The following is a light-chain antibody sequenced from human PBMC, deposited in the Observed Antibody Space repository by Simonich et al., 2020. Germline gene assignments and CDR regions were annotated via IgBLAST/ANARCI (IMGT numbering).Light chain of an antibody. CDR2: AAS. CDR1: NSISSY. V-gene: IGKV1-39*01. CDR3: QQSYSTPRT. Sequence: DIQMTQSPSSLSASVGVRVTITCRASNSISSYLHWYQQKPGTAPKLLIYAASRLQSGVPSRFSGSGAGTDFTLTISSLQPEDFATYYCQQSYSTPRTFGQGTKVEIK. J-gene: IGKJ1*01.